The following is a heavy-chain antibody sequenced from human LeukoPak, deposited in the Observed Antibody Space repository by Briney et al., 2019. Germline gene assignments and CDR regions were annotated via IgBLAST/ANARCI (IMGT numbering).Heavy chain of an antibody. CDR3: AKDKGLLQYYFDY. V-gene: IGHV3-9*01. D-gene: IGHD3-22*01. CDR1: GFTFDDYA. Sequence: GGSLRLSCAASGFTFDDYAMHWVRQAPGKGLEWVSGISWNSGSIGYADSVKGRFTISRDNAKNSLCLQMNSLRAEDTALYYCAKDKGLLQYYFDYWGQGTLVTVSS. J-gene: IGHJ4*02. CDR2: ISWNSGSI.